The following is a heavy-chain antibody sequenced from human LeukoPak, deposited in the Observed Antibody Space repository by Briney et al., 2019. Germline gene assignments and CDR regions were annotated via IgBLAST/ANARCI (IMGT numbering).Heavy chain of an antibody. Sequence: GGSLRLSCVASGFAFSTSGMSWFRQAPGRGPEWVSGTSETGGARYYADSVRGRFTISKDNSKNTLFLQMDNLRAEDTALYYCAKAIARHRDLDAFDIWGQGTLVSVSS. CDR2: TSETGGAR. J-gene: IGHJ3*02. CDR1: GFAFSTSG. CDR3: AKAIARHRDLDAFDI. D-gene: IGHD2-21*01. V-gene: IGHV3-23*01.